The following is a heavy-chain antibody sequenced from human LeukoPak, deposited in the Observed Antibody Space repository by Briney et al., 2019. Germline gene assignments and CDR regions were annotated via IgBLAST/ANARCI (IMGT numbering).Heavy chain of an antibody. CDR3: AKGDPPTYYDILTGQDY. D-gene: IGHD3-9*01. J-gene: IGHJ4*02. CDR1: GFTFSSYA. CDR2: ISAGGGST. V-gene: IGHV3-23*01. Sequence: GSLRLSCAASGFTFSSYAMSWVRQAPGKGLEWVAGISAGGGSTYYADSVKGRFTISRDNSKNMLYLQLNSLRAEDTAVYYCAKGDPPTYYDILTGQDYWGQGTLVTVSS.